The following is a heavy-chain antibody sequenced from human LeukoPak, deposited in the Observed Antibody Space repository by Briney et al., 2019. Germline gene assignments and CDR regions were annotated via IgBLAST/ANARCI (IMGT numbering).Heavy chain of an antibody. CDR3: ARAASYYYGSGIRYYWFDP. V-gene: IGHV3-7*04. CDR1: GFTFSNYW. D-gene: IGHD3-10*01. CDR2: IQQDGSEN. Sequence: GGSLRLSCAASGFTFSNYWMSWVRQAPGKGVQWVAHIQQDGSENYYVDSVNGRFTISRHHAKNSLYLQMNSLRPEHTAVYDCARAASYYYGSGIRYYWFDPWGQGTLVTVSS. J-gene: IGHJ5*02.